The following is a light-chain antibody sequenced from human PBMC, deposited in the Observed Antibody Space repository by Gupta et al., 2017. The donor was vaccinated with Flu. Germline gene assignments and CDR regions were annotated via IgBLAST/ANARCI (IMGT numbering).Light chain of an antibody. V-gene: IGKV1-33*01. J-gene: IGKJ2*01. CDR3: QQYENLPPDT. CDR2: DAS. CDR1: QDISNY. Sequence: DIQMTQSPSSLSASVGDRVTITCQASQDISNYLDWYQQKPGKAPKLLIYDASNWETGVASRFSGSGSGKDFTFTISSRQQEDIASYYCQQYENLPPDTFGQGTKMEIK.